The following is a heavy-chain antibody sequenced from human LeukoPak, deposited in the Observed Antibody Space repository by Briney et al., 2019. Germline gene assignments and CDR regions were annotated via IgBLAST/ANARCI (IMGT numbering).Heavy chain of an antibody. D-gene: IGHD3-3*01. Sequence: SVKVSCKASGGTFSSYAISWVRQAPGQGLEWIGGIIPIFGTANYAQKFQGRVTITADESTSTAYMELSSLRSEDTAVYYCARDPPRDFGVVIMGGDYYMDVWGKGTTVTVSS. CDR2: IIPIFGTA. J-gene: IGHJ6*03. CDR1: GGTFSSYA. CDR3: ARDPPRDFGVVIMGGDYYMDV. V-gene: IGHV1-69*01.